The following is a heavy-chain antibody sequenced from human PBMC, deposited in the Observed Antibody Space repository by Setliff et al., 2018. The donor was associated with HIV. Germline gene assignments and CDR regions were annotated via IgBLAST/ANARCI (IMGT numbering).Heavy chain of an antibody. V-gene: IGHV4-39*01. Sequence: PSETLSLTCTVSGGSISSSSYYWGWIRQPPGKGLEWIGSSYHTGSTYYNPSLKSRVTMSVDTSKNQFSLKVSSVTASDTAVYYCARHVTGAAYWNFFDYWGQGTLVTVSS. CDR3: ARHVTGAAYWNFFDY. J-gene: IGHJ4*02. D-gene: IGHD1-26*01. CDR2: SYHTGST. CDR1: GGSISSSSYY.